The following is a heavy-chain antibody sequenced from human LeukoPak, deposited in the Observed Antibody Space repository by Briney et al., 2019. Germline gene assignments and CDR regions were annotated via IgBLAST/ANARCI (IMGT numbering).Heavy chain of an antibody. CDR2: IYSGGST. CDR3: ARASLLWFGELL. J-gene: IGHJ4*02. CDR1: GFTVSSNY. D-gene: IGHD3-10*01. Sequence: PGGSLRLSCAASGFTVSSNYMSWVRQAPGKGLEWVSVIYSGGSTYYADSVKGRLTISRDNSKNTLYLQMNSLRAEDTAVYYCARASLLWFGELLWGQGTLVTVSS. V-gene: IGHV3-53*01.